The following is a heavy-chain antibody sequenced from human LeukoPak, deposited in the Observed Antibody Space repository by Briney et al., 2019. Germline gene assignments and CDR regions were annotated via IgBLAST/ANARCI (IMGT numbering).Heavy chain of an antibody. J-gene: IGHJ5*02. CDR1: GGTFISYA. V-gene: IGHV1-69*01. CDR2: IIPIFGTA. Sequence: SVKVSCKASGGTFISYAISWVRQAPGQGLEWMGGIIPIFGTANYAQKFQGRVTITADESTSTAYMELSSLRSEDTDVYYCARGEPDIVVVPAAKRVYNWFDPWGQGTLVTVSS. D-gene: IGHD2-2*01. CDR3: ARGEPDIVVVPAAKRVYNWFDP.